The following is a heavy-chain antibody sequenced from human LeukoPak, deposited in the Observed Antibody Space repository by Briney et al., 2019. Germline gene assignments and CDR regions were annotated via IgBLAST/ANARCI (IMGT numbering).Heavy chain of an antibody. D-gene: IGHD3-3*02. V-gene: IGHV4-39*01. Sequence: PSETLSLTCTVSGRFISSSSYYWGWIRQPPGKGLEWIGSIYYSGSTYYNPSLKSRVTISVDTSKNQFSLKLSSVTAADTAVYYCARLAFAAGPIWGQGTLVTVSS. CDR2: IYYSGST. CDR1: GRFISSSSYY. J-gene: IGHJ4*02. CDR3: ARLAFAAGPI.